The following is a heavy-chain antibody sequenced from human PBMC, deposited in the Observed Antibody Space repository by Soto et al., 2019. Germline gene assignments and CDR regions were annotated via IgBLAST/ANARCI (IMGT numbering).Heavy chain of an antibody. Sequence: QVDLVQSGAEVKKPGASVTISCKASGSAITRYYIHWVRQAPGRGLEWMGIINPGGGSASYAQKFQDRGTMDKDTSTGTVYMDLRSLRTEDTAVYYCARDTSGWSLNGLDVWGQGTTVNVSS. CDR1: GSAITRYY. CDR3: ARDTSGWSLNGLDV. CDR2: INPGGGSA. V-gene: IGHV1-46*01. D-gene: IGHD6-19*01. J-gene: IGHJ6*02.